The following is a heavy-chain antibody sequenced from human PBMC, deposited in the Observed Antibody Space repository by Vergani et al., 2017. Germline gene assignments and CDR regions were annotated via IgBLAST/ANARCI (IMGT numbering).Heavy chain of an antibody. CDR3: ARESITGTGTGWLDP. CDR1: GYTFTGYY. V-gene: IGHV1-2*02. CDR2: NNPNSGGT. J-gene: IGHJ5*02. Sequence: QVQLVQSGAEVKKPGASVKVSCKASGYTFTGYYMHWVRQAPGQGLEWMGWNNPNSGGTNYAQNFQGRVTMTRDTSISTAYMELNRLTSDDTAVYYCARESITGTGTGWLDPWGRGSLVTVSS. D-gene: IGHD1-7*01.